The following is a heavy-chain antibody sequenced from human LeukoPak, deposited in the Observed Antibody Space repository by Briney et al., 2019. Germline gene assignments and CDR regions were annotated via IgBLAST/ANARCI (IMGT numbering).Heavy chain of an antibody. Sequence: ASVKVSCKASGYTFTSYYMHWVRQAPGQGLEWMGIINPSGGSTSYAQKFQGRVTMTRDTSTSTVYMELSSLRSEDTAVYYCARDSLYYYDSSGFDYRGQGTLVTVSS. CDR1: GYTFTSYY. J-gene: IGHJ4*02. V-gene: IGHV1-46*01. D-gene: IGHD3-22*01. CDR3: ARDSLYYYDSSGFDY. CDR2: INPSGGST.